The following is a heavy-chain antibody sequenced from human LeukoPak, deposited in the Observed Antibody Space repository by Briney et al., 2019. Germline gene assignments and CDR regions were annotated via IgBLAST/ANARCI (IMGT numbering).Heavy chain of an antibody. J-gene: IGHJ4*02. V-gene: IGHV3-23*01. CDR2: ISGSGGST. D-gene: IGHD2-2*01. Sequence: GGSLRLSCAASGFTFSSYAMSWVRQAPGKGLEWVSAISGSGGSTYYADSVKGRFTISRDNSKNTLYLQMNSLRAEDTAVYYCAKQMIVVVPAAMEGEVDYWGQGTLVTVSS. CDR1: GFTFSSYA. CDR3: AKQMIVVVPAAMEGEVDY.